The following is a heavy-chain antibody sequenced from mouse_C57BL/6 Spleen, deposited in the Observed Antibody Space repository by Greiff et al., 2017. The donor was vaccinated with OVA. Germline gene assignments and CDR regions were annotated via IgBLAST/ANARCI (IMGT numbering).Heavy chain of an antibody. CDR1: GYTFTSYW. V-gene: IGHV1-52*01. J-gene: IGHJ2*01. Sequence: QVQLQQPGAELVRPGSSVKLSCKASGYTFTSYWMHWVKQRPIQGLEWIGNIDPSDSETHYNQKFKNKATLTVDKSSSTAYMQLSSLTSEDSAVYYGAREGGDGYFDFGDWGKGTTLTVSS. CDR2: IDPSDSET. D-gene: IGHD2-3*01. CDR3: AREGGDGYFDFGD.